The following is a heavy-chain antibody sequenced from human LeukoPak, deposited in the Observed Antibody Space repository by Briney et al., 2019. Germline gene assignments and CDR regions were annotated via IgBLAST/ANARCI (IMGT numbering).Heavy chain of an antibody. V-gene: IGHV1-69*01. CDR3: TRDEHKGPATFNY. Sequence: SVKVSCKASGGTFRSAAMSWVRQAPGQGLEWVGHIILMFGTTTYAQKFQGRVTVTADESTRTVYMEMNRLTSDDTAIYYCTRDEHKGPATFNYWGQGTLVIVSS. D-gene: IGHD1/OR15-1a*01. CDR1: GGTFRSAA. CDR2: IILMFGTT. J-gene: IGHJ4*02.